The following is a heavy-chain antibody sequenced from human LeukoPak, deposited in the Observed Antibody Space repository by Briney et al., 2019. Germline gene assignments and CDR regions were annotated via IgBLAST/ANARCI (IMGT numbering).Heavy chain of an antibody. CDR3: ARVGYCSGGNCYPKPEDY. V-gene: IGHV4-59*01. CDR2: IYYSGST. Sequence: SETLSLTCTVSGDSISNYYWSWIRQPPGKGLEWIGYIYYSGSTNYNPSLKSRVTISVDTSKNQFSLKLSSVTTADTAVYYCARVGYCSGGNCYPKPEDYWGQGTLVTVSS. J-gene: IGHJ4*02. D-gene: IGHD2-15*01. CDR1: GDSISNYY.